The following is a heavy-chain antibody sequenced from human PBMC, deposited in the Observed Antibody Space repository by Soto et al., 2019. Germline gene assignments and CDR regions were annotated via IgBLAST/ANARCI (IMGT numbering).Heavy chain of an antibody. CDR2: ISPLFSTT. V-gene: IGHV1-69*01. Sequence: QVQLVQSGAEVKEPGSSVKVSCKASGDLFNNHAFNWVRQAPGQGLEWMGRISPLFSTTNYAQKFQGRVTSGADALTTGVYLEVNSLESDDSAIYYCAASAGIAAAGYFKFWGQGTLVTVSP. CDR1: GDLFNNHA. CDR3: AASAGIAAAGYFKF. J-gene: IGHJ4*02. D-gene: IGHD6-13*01.